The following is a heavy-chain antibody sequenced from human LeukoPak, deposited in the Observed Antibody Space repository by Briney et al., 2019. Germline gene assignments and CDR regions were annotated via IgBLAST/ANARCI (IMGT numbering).Heavy chain of an antibody. CDR1: GFTFSSYW. J-gene: IGHJ6*02. V-gene: IGHV3-7*03. CDR3: ARDHAPSIRIAAAGTNFPFYYGMDV. Sequence: SGGSLRLSCAASGFTFSSYWMSWVRQAPGKGLEWVANIKQDGSEKYYVDSVKGRFTISRDNAKNSLYLQMNSLRAEDTAVYYCARDHAPSIRIAAAGTNFPFYYGMDVWGQGTTVTVSS. D-gene: IGHD6-13*01. CDR2: IKQDGSEK.